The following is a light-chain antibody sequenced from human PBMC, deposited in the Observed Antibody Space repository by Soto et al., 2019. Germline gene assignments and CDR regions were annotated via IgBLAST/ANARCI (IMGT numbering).Light chain of an antibody. CDR1: SSNIGSNA. CDR3: SAWDASLNDVV. J-gene: IGLJ2*01. V-gene: IGLV1-44*01. Sequence: QSVLTQPPSVSGTPGQRVTISCSGSSSNIGSNAVNWYQQVPGTAPKLLIYTNNHRPSGVPDRFSGSRSGTSASLAISGLQSEDEADYYCSAWDASLNDVVFGGGTKLTVL. CDR2: TNN.